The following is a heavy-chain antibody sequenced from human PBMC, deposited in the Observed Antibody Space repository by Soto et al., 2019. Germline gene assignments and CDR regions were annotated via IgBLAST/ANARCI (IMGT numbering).Heavy chain of an antibody. J-gene: IGHJ6*02. CDR1: GGTFSSYA. V-gene: IGHV1-69*01. CDR3: ARSQGGSSSLDIYYYCYYGMDV. D-gene: IGHD2-15*01. CDR2: IITIFGTA. Sequence: QVQLVQSGAEVKKPGSSLKVSCKAPGGTFSSYAISWVRQAPGQGLEWMGGIITIFGTAKYAQKFQGRGTITADESKSTGYMQQRSMSSEDTAVYSCARSQGGSSSLDIYYYCYYGMDVWGQGTTVTVSS.